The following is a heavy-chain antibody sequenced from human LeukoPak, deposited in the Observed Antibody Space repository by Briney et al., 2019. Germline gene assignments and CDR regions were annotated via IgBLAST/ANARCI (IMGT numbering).Heavy chain of an antibody. CDR3: ARGLENFDY. V-gene: IGHV1-2*06. CDR1: GYTFSGYY. Sequence: ASVKVSCKASGYTFSGYYMHWVRQAPGQGLEWMGRINPNSGGTNYSQKFQGRVTMTRETSISTTYMELRRVRFDDTAVYYCARGLENFDYWGQGTLVSVSS. J-gene: IGHJ4*02. D-gene: IGHD1-1*01. CDR2: INPNSGGT.